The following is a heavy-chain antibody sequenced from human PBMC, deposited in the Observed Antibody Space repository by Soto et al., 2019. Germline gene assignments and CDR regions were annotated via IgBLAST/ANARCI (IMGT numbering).Heavy chain of an antibody. D-gene: IGHD5-18*01. V-gene: IGHV3-30*03. CDR2: ISYDGSNK. J-gene: IGHJ4*02. CDR1: GFPFSSYG. CDR3: ARGRDSYGANYYLYY. Sequence: QVQLVESGGGVVEPGRSLRLSCAASGFPFSSYGMHWVRQAPGKGLEWVAVISYDGSNKYYADSVKGRFTISRDNSKNTLYLRMNSLRAEATAVYYCARGRDSYGANYYLYYWGQGTLVAVAS.